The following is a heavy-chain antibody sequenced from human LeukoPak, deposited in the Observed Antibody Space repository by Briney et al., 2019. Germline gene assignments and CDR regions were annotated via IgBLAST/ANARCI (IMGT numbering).Heavy chain of an antibody. Sequence: ASVKVSCKASGYTFTSYGISWVRQAPGQGLEWMGWINPNSGGTNYAQKFQGRVTMTRDTSISTAYMELSRLRSDDTAVYYCARSGYSSSRHAVDYWGQGTLVTVSS. CDR1: GYTFTSYG. D-gene: IGHD6-13*01. J-gene: IGHJ4*02. CDR2: INPNSGGT. CDR3: ARSGYSSSRHAVDY. V-gene: IGHV1-2*02.